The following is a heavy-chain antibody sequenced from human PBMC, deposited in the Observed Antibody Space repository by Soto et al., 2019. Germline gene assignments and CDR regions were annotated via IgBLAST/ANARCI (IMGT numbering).Heavy chain of an antibody. CDR1: GYTFTNYG. CDR2: ISVYNGKT. CDR3: AREWNDCSTGMCYVSYYYHGMDV. D-gene: IGHD2-2*01. V-gene: IGHV1-18*01. Sequence: QVQLVQSGAEVKEPGASVRVSCETSGYTFTNYGISWLRQAPGQGLEWMGWISVYNGKTKYAQKFQGRVTMTTDTSKNTGYMELRSLRYDDTAVYYCAREWNDCSTGMCYVSYYYHGMDVWGQVTTVTVSS. J-gene: IGHJ6*02.